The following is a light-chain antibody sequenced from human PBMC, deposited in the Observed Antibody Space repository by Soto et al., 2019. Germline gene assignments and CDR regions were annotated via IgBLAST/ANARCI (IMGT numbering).Light chain of an antibody. V-gene: IGKV3-15*01. CDR1: QSVGSN. CDR3: QQYNSWPPDRT. J-gene: IGKJ1*01. Sequence: EIVMTQSPATLSMSPGERATLSCRSSQSVGSNLAWYQQKPGQAPRLLIYGASTRATGIPARFSGSGSGTEFTLNISSLQSEVFAIYFCQQYNSWPPDRTFGQGTKVEIK. CDR2: GAS.